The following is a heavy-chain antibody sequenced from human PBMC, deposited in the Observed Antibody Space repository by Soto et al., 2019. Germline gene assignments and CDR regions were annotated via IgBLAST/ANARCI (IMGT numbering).Heavy chain of an antibody. Sequence: SVKVSCKASGGTFSSYTISWVRQAPGQGLEWMGRIIPILGIANYAQKFQGRVTITADKSTSTAYMELSSLRSEDTAVYYCAREKGGEQQRVGGSYYYYYMDVWGKGTTVTVSS. CDR3: AREKGGEQQRVGGSYYYYYMDV. D-gene: IGHD6-13*01. CDR1: GGTFSSYT. V-gene: IGHV1-69*04. CDR2: IIPILGIA. J-gene: IGHJ6*03.